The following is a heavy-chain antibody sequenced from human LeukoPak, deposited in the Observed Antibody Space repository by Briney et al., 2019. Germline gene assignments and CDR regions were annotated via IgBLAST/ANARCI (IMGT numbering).Heavy chain of an antibody. Sequence: PSETLSLTCTVSGGSISSYYWSWIRQPPGKGLEWIGYIYYSGSTNYNPSLKSRVTISVDTSKNQFSLKLSSVTAADTAVYYCARGQGYYDILTGYYYWGQGTLVTVSS. CDR2: IYYSGST. V-gene: IGHV4-59*08. CDR1: GGSISSYY. D-gene: IGHD3-9*01. CDR3: ARGQGYYDILTGYYY. J-gene: IGHJ4*02.